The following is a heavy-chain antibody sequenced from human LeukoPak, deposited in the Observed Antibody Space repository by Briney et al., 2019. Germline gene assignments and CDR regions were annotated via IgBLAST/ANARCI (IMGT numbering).Heavy chain of an antibody. CDR3: ARGPYSGGWPSFDY. V-gene: IGHV1-69*06. Sequence: ASVKVSCKASGGTFSSYAISWVRQAPGQGLEWMGGIIPIFGTADYAQKFQGRVTITADKSTSTAYMGLSSLRSEDTAVYYCARGPYSGGWPSFDYWGQGTLVTVSS. J-gene: IGHJ4*02. D-gene: IGHD6-19*01. CDR2: IIPIFGTA. CDR1: GGTFSSYA.